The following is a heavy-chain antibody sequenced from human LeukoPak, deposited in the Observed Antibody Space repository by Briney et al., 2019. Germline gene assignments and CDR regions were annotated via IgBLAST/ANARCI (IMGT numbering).Heavy chain of an antibody. J-gene: IGHJ4*02. CDR3: TKRLDSSGYYYAPDY. V-gene: IGHV3-23*01. Sequence: GGSLRLSCAASGFTFSSYAMSWVRQAPGKGLEWVSAISGSGGSTYYADSVKGRFTISRDNSKNALYLQMNSLRAEDTAVYYCTKRLDSSGYYYAPDYWGQGTLVTVSS. CDR1: GFTFSSYA. CDR2: ISGSGGST. D-gene: IGHD3-22*01.